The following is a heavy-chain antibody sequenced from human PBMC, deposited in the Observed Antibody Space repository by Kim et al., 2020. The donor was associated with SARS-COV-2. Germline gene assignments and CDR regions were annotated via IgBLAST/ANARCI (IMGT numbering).Heavy chain of an antibody. CDR1: GGSISSSSYY. V-gene: IGHV4-39*01. J-gene: IGHJ6*02. CDR2: IYYSGST. Sequence: SETLSLTCTVSGGSISSSSYYWGWIRQPPGKGLEWIGSIYYSGSTYYNPSLKSRVTISVDTSKNQFSLKLSSVTAADTAVYYCARHRGMGYDGMDVWGQGTTVTVSS. CDR3: ARHRGMGYDGMDV.